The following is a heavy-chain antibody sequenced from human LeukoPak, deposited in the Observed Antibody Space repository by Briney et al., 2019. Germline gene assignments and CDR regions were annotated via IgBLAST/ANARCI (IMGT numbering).Heavy chain of an antibody. CDR3: ARLTITGTGRGYMYV. CDR2: IYYSGNT. CDR1: GGSINSDIYS. D-gene: IGHD1-7*01. J-gene: IGHJ6*03. Sequence: SETLSLTCTVSGGSINSDIYSWGWIRQPPGKGLEWIVTIYYSGNTYYNPSLDSRVTISVDTSKNQFSLKLSSVTAADTAVYYCARLTITGTGRGYMYVWGKGTTVTVSS. V-gene: IGHV4-39*01.